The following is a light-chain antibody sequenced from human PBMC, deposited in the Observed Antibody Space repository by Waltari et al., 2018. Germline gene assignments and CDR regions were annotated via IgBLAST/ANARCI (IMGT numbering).Light chain of an antibody. Sequence: QSALTQPASVSGSPGQSITISCTGTSDILGTNYFDSWYQHRSVKAPKLIICEGTKRPSGVSARFSGSKSGTPASLTISGLQAEDEADYYCCSYATYHVIFGGGTKVTVL. CDR1: SDILGTNYF. J-gene: IGLJ2*01. CDR2: EGT. V-gene: IGLV2-23*01. CDR3: CSYATYHVI.